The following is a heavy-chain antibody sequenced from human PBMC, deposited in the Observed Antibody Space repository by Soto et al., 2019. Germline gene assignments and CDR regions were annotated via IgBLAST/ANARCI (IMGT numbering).Heavy chain of an antibody. CDR3: GGDVGY. J-gene: IGHJ4*02. V-gene: IGHV3-74*01. Sequence: GSLRLSCAGSEFTFSSYWMHWVRQAPGKGLVWVSHINSDESSTSYADSVKGRFTISRDNAKNTLYLQMNSLRAEDTAVYYCGGDVGYWGQGTLVTVSS. CDR1: EFTFSSYW. CDR2: INSDESST. D-gene: IGHD2-21*02.